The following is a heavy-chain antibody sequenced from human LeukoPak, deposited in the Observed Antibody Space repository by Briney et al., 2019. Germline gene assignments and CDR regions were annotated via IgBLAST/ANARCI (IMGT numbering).Heavy chain of an antibody. CDR1: GGSISSYY. J-gene: IGHJ4*02. Sequence: SETLSLTCTVSGGSISSYYWSWIRQPPGKGLEWIGYIYYSGSTYYNPSLKSRVTISVDRSKNQFSLKPSSVTAADTAVYYCAREYCSSTSCPFDYWGQGTLVTVSS. CDR3: AREYCSSTSCPFDY. V-gene: IGHV4-59*12. D-gene: IGHD2-2*01. CDR2: IYYSGST.